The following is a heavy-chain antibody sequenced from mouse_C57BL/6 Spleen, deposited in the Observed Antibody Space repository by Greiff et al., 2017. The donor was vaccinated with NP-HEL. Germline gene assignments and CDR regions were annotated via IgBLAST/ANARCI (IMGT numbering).Heavy chain of an antibody. Sequence: VQLQQSGAELVKPGASVKLSCKASGYTFTSYWMHWVKQRPGQGLEWIGMIHPNSGSTNYNEKFKSKATLTVDKSSSTAYRQLSSLTSEDSAVYYCASTYYYGSTSFAYWGQGTLVTVSA. CDR3: ASTYYYGSTSFAY. CDR1: GYTFTSYW. CDR2: IHPNSGST. J-gene: IGHJ3*01. D-gene: IGHD1-1*01. V-gene: IGHV1-64*01.